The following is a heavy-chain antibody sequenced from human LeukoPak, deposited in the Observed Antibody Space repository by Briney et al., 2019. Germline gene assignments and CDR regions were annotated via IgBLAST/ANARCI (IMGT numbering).Heavy chain of an antibody. CDR3: ARRSTLYSSGWFYFDY. Sequence: ASVKVSRKASGYTFTSSGISWVRQAPGQGLEWMGWISAHDGGTNYALKLQDRVSMTTDTSTSTAYMELRGLRSDDTAVYYCARRSTLYSSGWFYFDYWGQGTLVTVSS. V-gene: IGHV1-18*01. J-gene: IGHJ4*02. CDR2: ISAHDGGT. D-gene: IGHD6-19*01. CDR1: GYTFTSSG.